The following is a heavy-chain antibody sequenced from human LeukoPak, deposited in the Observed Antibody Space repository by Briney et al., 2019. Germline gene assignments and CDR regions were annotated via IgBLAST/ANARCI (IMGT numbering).Heavy chain of an antibody. D-gene: IGHD3-22*01. J-gene: IGHJ4*02. CDR2: IYPGDSDT. CDR3: ARPADYDSSGYSFDY. CDR1: GYSFTNYW. V-gene: IGHV5-51*01. Sequence: GESLKISCKASGYSFTNYWIAWVRQMPGKGLEWMGNIYPGDSDTRYSPSFQGQVTISADKSISTAYLQWSSLKASDTAMYYCARPADYDSSGYSFDYWGQGTLVTVSS.